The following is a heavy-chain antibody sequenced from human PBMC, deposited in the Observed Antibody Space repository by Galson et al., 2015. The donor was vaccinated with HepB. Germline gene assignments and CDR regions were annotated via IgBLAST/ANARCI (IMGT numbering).Heavy chain of an antibody. CDR3: ARDPGGSYRNFDY. J-gene: IGHJ4*02. CDR2: ISYDGSNK. Sequence: SLRLSCAASGFTFSSYAMHWVRQAPGKGLEWVAVISYDGSNKYYADSVKGRFTISRDNSKNTLYLQMNSLRAEDTAVYYCARDPGGSYRNFDYWGQGTLGAVSS. D-gene: IGHD1-26*01. CDR1: GFTFSSYA. V-gene: IGHV3-30-3*01.